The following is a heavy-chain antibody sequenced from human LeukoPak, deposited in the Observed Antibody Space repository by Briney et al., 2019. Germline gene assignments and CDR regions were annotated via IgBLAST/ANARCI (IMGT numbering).Heavy chain of an antibody. Sequence: GGSLRLSCAVSGFTVSYYFINWVRQAPGRGLEWVSVVYTSGTSFYGDSVKGRFTISRDSAKNTLYLQVDSLRVEDTAVYYCARDQALYFSYGDYWGQGTLVTVSS. V-gene: IGHV3-66*01. CDR1: GFTVSYYF. CDR2: VYTSGTS. J-gene: IGHJ4*02. CDR3: ARDQALYFSYGDY. D-gene: IGHD2-15*01.